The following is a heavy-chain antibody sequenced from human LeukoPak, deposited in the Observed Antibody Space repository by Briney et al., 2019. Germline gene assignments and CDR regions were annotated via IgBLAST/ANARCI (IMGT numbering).Heavy chain of an antibody. CDR1: GYTFTGYY. J-gene: IGHJ4*02. CDR2: INPNSGGT. D-gene: IGHD3-10*01. Sequence: ASVKVSCKASGYTFTGYYMYWVRQAPGQGLEWMGWINPNSGGTNYAQKFQGRVTMTRDTSISTAYMELSRLRSDDTAVYYCARGITMVRGDRNDYWGQGTLVTVSS. V-gene: IGHV1-2*02. CDR3: ARGITMVRGDRNDY.